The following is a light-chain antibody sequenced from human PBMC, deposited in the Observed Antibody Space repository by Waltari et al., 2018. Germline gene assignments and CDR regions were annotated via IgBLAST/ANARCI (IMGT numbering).Light chain of an antibody. V-gene: IGKV1-39*01. J-gene: IGKJ2*01. CDR2: ATS. CDR3: QQSFSTPYT. Sequence: DIQMTQSPSSLSASVGDRVTITCRASQSITTYLNWNQQKPGKAPKVLIYATSSLMSGVPSRFSGSGSGTDFTLTISSLQPEDFATYYCQQSFSTPYTFGQGTKLGIK. CDR1: QSITTY.